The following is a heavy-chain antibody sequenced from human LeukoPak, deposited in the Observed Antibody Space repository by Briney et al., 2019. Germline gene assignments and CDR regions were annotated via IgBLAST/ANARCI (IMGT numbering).Heavy chain of an antibody. CDR1: GFTFSSYA. D-gene: IGHD6-13*01. J-gene: IGHJ6*03. CDR3: ARDYSSSWYVVYYYYMDV. V-gene: IGHV3-30*04. Sequence: GGSLRLSCAASGFTFSSYAMHWVRQAPGKGLEWVAVISYDGSNKYYADSVKGRFTISRDNSKNTLYLQMNSLRAEDTAVYYCARDYSSSWYVVYYYYMDVWGKGTTVTVSS. CDR2: ISYDGSNK.